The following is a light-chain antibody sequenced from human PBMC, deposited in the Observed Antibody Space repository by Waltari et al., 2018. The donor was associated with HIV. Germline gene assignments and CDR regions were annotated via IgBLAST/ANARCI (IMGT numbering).Light chain of an antibody. V-gene: IGKV1-39*01. J-gene: IGKJ1*01. CDR3: QQTYRVPWT. Sequence: DLQLTQSPTSLSSDVGETIIFSRRASQGISTLLNWSQKKGDKAPKLLIVGSSNLHSGVPARVSGSGSGTEFTLIIRSLRPEDFASYFCQQTYRVPWTFGQGTKSEI. CDR1: QGISTL. CDR2: GSS.